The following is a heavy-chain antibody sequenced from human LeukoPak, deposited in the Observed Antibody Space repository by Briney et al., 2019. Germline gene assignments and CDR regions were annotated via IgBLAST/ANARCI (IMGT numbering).Heavy chain of an antibody. CDR3: ARVGNNTAFGY. J-gene: IGHJ4*02. V-gene: IGHV3-64*01. CDR2: ISSIGGTT. CDR1: GFTFSTYA. D-gene: IGHD2/OR15-2a*01. Sequence: GVSLRLSCAASGFTFSTYALHWVRQVPGKGLEYVSAISSIGGTTYYANSVKGRFTISRDNSKHTLYLQMGSLKPDDTAVYYCARVGNNTAFGYWGQGTLVTVSS.